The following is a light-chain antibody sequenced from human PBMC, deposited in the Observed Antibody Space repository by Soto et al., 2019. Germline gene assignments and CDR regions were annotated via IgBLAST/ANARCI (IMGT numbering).Light chain of an antibody. J-gene: IGLJ2*01. Sequence: QSVLTQPPSASGAPGQRVTVSCSGGTSNIRINNVNWYQHLPGTAPKLLIYNNNERPSGVPDRFSGSKSGTSASLAISGLQSEDEADYYCAAWGDSLSGVVFGGGTKVTVL. CDR3: AAWGDSLSGVV. V-gene: IGLV1-44*01. CDR1: TSNIRINN. CDR2: NNN.